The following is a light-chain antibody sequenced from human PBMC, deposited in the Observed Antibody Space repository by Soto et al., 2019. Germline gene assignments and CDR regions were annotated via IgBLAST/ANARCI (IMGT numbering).Light chain of an antibody. J-gene: IGLJ1*01. V-gene: IGLV2-8*01. CDR1: SSDVGGYNY. Sequence: QSALTQPPSASVSPGQSVTISCTGTSSDVGGYNYVSWYQQHPGKAPKLMIYEVSQRPSGVPDRFSGSKSGNTASLTVSGLQAEDEADYYCSSYAGSIHYVFGTGTKVTVL. CDR3: SSYAGSIHYV. CDR2: EVS.